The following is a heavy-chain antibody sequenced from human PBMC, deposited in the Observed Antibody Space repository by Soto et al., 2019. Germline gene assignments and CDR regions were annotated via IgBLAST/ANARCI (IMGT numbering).Heavy chain of an antibody. D-gene: IGHD3-3*01. CDR3: AKGPTIFGAVISFDYYYGMYV. Sequence: EVQLLESGGGLVQPGGSLRLSCTVSGFTFSSSAMSWVRQAPGRGLEWVSGISGSGAGTYYADSVKGRFTISRDNSKNTLYLQMSGLRAEDTAVYYCAKGPTIFGAVISFDYYYGMYVWGQGTPVTVSS. CDR1: GFTFSSSA. V-gene: IGHV3-23*01. CDR2: ISGSGAGT. J-gene: IGHJ6*02.